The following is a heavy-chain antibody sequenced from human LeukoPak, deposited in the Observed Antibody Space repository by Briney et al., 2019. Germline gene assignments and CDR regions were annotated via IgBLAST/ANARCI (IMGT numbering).Heavy chain of an antibody. CDR1: GFTFSDYY. D-gene: IGHD3-10*01. CDR3: VRVSRGSGGYFDY. Sequence: SGGSLRLSCVASGFTFSDYYMSWIRQAPGKGLEWVSFISSSGGSRYYADSVKVRFTISRDNAKNSLYLQMNSLRPEDTAVYYCVRVSRGSGGYFDYWGQGTLVTVSS. V-gene: IGHV3-11*04. J-gene: IGHJ4*02. CDR2: ISSSGGSR.